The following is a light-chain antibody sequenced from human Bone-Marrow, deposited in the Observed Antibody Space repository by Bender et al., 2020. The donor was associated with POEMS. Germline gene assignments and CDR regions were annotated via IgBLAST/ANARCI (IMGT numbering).Light chain of an antibody. V-gene: IGLV3-1*01. CDR2: KDR. CDR3: QAWDSGTAV. Sequence: SYELTQPPSVSVSPGQTASITCSGDKLGDKYACWYQQKPGQSPVLVIYKDRMRASGIPERFSGSNSGYTATLTISGTQTMDEADYYCQAWDSGTAVFGGGTRVTVL. J-gene: IGLJ3*02. CDR1: KLGDKY.